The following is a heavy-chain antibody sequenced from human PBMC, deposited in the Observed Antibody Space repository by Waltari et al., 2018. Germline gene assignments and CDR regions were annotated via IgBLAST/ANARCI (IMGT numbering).Heavy chain of an antibody. D-gene: IGHD1-26*01. CDR3: ASPAGRAHLSNYGMDV. CDR2: INPNSGGT. Sequence: QVQLVQSGAEVKKPGASVKVSCKASGYTFTGYYMHWVRQAPGQGLEWMGRINPNSGGTNYAQKFQGRVTMTRETSISTAYMELSRLRSDDTAVYYCASPAGRAHLSNYGMDVWGQGTTVTVSS. CDR1: GYTFTGYY. J-gene: IGHJ6*02. V-gene: IGHV1-2*06.